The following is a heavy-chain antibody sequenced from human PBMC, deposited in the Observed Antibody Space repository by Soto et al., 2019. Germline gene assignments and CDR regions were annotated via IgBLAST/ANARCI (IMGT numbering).Heavy chain of an antibody. Sequence: QVQLQQWGAGLLKPSETLSLACAVYGGSFSGYYWSWIRQPPGKGLEWIGEINHTGSSNYNPSLKSRITVSVDTSKNQCALKLSSVPAADTAVYYCARGHSPLRYFDWPFFWGQGTLVTVSS. CDR1: GGSFSGYY. V-gene: IGHV4-34*01. CDR2: INHTGSS. D-gene: IGHD3-9*01. J-gene: IGHJ4*02. CDR3: ARGHSPLRYFDWPFF.